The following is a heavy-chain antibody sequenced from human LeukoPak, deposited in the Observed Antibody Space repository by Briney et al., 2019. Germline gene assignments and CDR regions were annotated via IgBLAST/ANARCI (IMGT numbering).Heavy chain of an antibody. CDR2: IKQDGSEK. CDR1: AFTFSYYL. Sequence: GGSLRLSCAASAFTFSYYLMNWVRQAPGKGLEWVASIKQDGSEKYYVDSVKGRFTISRDNAKNSLYLQMNTLRAEDTAVYYCLRDRGYSNYDCWGQGTLVTVSS. V-gene: IGHV3-7*01. CDR3: LRDRGYSNYDC. J-gene: IGHJ4*02. D-gene: IGHD6-13*01.